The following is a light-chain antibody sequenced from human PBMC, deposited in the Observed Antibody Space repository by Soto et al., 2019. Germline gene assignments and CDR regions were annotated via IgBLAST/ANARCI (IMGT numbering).Light chain of an antibody. CDR2: KAS. Sequence: DIQMTQSPSSLFASVGDRVTITCQASQDISGFLNWYQQKPGKAPKLLIYKASSLESGVPSRFSGSGSGTEFTLTISSLQPDDFATYYCQQYNSFGQGTKVDIK. V-gene: IGKV1-5*03. CDR3: QQYNS. J-gene: IGKJ1*01. CDR1: QDISGF.